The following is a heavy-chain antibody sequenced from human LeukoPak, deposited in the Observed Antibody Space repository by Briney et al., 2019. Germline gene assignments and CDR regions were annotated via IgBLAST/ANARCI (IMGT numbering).Heavy chain of an antibody. CDR3: ARDNEYHDYGDQYWYFDL. CDR2: IYYSGST. J-gene: IGHJ2*01. CDR1: GGSISSGDYY. V-gene: IGHV4-30-4*01. Sequence: SQTLSLTCTVSGGSISSGDYYWSWIRQPPGKGLEWIGYIYYSGSTYYNPSLKSRVTISVDTSKNQFSPKLSSVTAADTAVYYCARDNEYHDYGDQYWYFDLWGRGTLVTVSS. D-gene: IGHD4-17*01.